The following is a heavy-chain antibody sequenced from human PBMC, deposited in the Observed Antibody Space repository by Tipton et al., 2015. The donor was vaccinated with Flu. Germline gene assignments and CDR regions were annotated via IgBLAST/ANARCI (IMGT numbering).Heavy chain of an antibody. V-gene: IGHV4-59*11. CDR2: IYYSGSI. D-gene: IGHD3-16*01. J-gene: IGHJ3*02. CDR3: AREWGDAFDI. Sequence: TLSLTCTVSGGSISSHYWSWIRQPPGKGLEWIGYIYYSGSISYNPSLKSRVTISVDTSKNQFSLRLSSVTAAGTAVYYCAREWGDAFDIWGQGTMVTASS. CDR1: GGSISSHY.